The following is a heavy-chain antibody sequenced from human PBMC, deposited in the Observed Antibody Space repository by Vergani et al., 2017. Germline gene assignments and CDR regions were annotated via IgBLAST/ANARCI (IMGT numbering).Heavy chain of an antibody. Sequence: QVQLVESGGGVVQPGRSLRLSCAASGFTFSSYGMHWVRQAPGKGLEWVAVISYDGSNKYYADSVKARFTISRDNSKNTLYLQMNSVRAEDTAVYYCARAVLCRAFGELLRPGGSGGSYRGMDVWGQGTTVTVSS. V-gene: IGHV3-30*03. CDR2: ISYDGSNK. J-gene: IGHJ6*02. D-gene: IGHD3-10*01. CDR1: GFTFSSYG. CDR3: ARAVLCRAFGELLRPGGSGGSYRGMDV.